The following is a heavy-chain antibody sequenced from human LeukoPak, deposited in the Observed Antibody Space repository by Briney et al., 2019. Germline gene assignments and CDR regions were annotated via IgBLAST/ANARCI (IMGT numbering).Heavy chain of an antibody. J-gene: IGHJ5*02. Sequence: PSVKVSCNASGYTFTTYGISWVRLAPGQGLEWMGWISAYNGNTNYAQQFQGRVTMTTDTSMSTAYMELRSLRSDDTAVYYCARDLIAVRPGWFDPWGQGSLVTVSS. D-gene: IGHD6-6*01. CDR2: ISAYNGNT. CDR3: ARDLIAVRPGWFDP. V-gene: IGHV1-18*01. CDR1: GYTFTTYG.